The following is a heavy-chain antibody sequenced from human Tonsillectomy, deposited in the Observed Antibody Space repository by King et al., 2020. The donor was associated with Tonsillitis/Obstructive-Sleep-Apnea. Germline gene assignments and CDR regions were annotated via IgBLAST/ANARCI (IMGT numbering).Heavy chain of an antibody. J-gene: IGHJ4*02. D-gene: IGHD1-26*01. V-gene: IGHV3-30*04. CDR2: ISYDGSNK. CDR1: GFTFSSYA. Sequence: VQLVESGGGVVQPGRSLRLSCAASGFTFSSYAMHWVRQAPGKGLEWVAVISYDGSNKYYADSVKGRFTISRDNSKNTLYLQMNSLRAEDTAVYYCARAGRGVYVDYWGQGTLVTVSS. CDR3: ARAGRGVYVDY.